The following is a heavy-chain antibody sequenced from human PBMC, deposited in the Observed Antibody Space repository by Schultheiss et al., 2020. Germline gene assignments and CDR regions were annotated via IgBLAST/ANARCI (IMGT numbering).Heavy chain of an antibody. J-gene: IGHJ4*02. Sequence: GESLKISCAASGFTFSSYSMNWVRQAPGKGLEWVSSISSSSSYIYYADSVKGRFTISRDNAKNSLYLQMNSLRAEDTAVYYCARSYYAAYSSGWYALGYWGQGTLVTVSS. D-gene: IGHD6-19*01. CDR2: ISSSSSYI. V-gene: IGHV3-21*01. CDR1: GFTFSSYS. CDR3: ARSYYAAYSSGWYALGY.